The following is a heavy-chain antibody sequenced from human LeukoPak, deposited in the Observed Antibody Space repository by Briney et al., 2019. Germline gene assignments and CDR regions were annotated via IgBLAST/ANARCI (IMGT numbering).Heavy chain of an antibody. CDR1: GFTFTRNC. CDR3: ATGSDFYYAS. D-gene: IGHD3-3*01. CDR2: IPHDGSNA. Sequence: GRFLRLSCVASGFTFTRNCMHWVRQAPGKGLEWVAAIPHDGSNAYYADSVKGRFTISRDDSKNTQYLQMNSLRIEDSAVYYCATGSDFYYASWGQGTLVTVSS. J-gene: IGHJ5*02. V-gene: IGHV3-30-3*01.